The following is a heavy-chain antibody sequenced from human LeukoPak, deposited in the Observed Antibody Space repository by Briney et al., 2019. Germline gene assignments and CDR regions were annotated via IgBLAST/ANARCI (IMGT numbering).Heavy chain of an antibody. Sequence: GASVKVSCKASGYTFTSYDINWVRRAPGQGLEWMGWMNPNSGNTGYAQKFQGRVTITRNTSISTAYMELSSLRSEDTAVYYCAVLVAATLVHWGQGTLVTVSS. CDR1: GYTFTSYD. D-gene: IGHD2-15*01. J-gene: IGHJ4*02. CDR3: AVLVAATLVH. V-gene: IGHV1-8*01. CDR2: MNPNSGNT.